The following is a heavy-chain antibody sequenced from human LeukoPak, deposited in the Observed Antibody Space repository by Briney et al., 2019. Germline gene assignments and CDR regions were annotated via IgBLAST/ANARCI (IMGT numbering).Heavy chain of an antibody. D-gene: IGHD3-10*01. CDR3: ARKYSGSGNYFFDY. J-gene: IGHJ4*02. V-gene: IGHV3-48*02. Sequence: GGSLRLSCAASGFTFSSYNMNWVRQAPGKGLEWVSFISTSGNTIYYVDSVKGRFTISRDNAKNSLYLQMNSLRDEDTAVYYCARKYSGSGNYFFDYWGQGTLVTVSS. CDR1: GFTFSSYN. CDR2: ISTSGNTI.